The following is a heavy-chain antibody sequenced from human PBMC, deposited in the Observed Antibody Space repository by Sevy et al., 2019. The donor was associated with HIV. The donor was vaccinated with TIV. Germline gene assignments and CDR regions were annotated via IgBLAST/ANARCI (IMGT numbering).Heavy chain of an antibody. Sequence: GGSLRLSCAASGFTFSSYAMHWVRQAPGKELEWVAVISYDGSNKYYADSVKGRFTISRDNSKNTLYLQMNSLRAEDTAVYYCARVTTVYYFDYWGQGTLVTVSS. V-gene: IGHV3-30-3*01. D-gene: IGHD4-4*01. CDR1: GFTFSSYA. CDR3: ARVTTVYYFDY. J-gene: IGHJ4*02. CDR2: ISYDGSNK.